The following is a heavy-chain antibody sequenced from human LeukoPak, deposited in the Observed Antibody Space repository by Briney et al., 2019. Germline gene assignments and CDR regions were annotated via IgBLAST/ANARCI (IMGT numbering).Heavy chain of an antibody. CDR2: IYHSGST. V-gene: IGHV4-38-2*02. CDR1: GYSISSGYY. J-gene: IGHJ4*02. D-gene: IGHD4-17*01. Sequence: SETLSLTCTVSGYSISSGYYWGWIRQPPGKGLEWIGSIYHSGSTYYNPSLKSRVTISVDTSKNQFSLKLSSVTAADTAVYYCARVTVTNLDYWGQGTLVTVSS. CDR3: ARVTVTNLDY.